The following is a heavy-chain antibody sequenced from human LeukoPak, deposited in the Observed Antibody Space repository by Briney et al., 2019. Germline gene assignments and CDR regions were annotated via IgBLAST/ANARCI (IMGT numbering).Heavy chain of an antibody. J-gene: IGHJ5*02. Sequence: GASVKVSCKASGYTFTSYGISWVRQAPGQGLERMGWISAYNGNTNYAQKLQGRVTMTTDTSTSTAYMELRSLRSDDTAVYYCARYRHYGSGRNWFDPWGQGTLVTVSS. CDR2: ISAYNGNT. D-gene: IGHD3-10*01. CDR3: ARYRHYGSGRNWFDP. V-gene: IGHV1-18*01. CDR1: GYTFTSYG.